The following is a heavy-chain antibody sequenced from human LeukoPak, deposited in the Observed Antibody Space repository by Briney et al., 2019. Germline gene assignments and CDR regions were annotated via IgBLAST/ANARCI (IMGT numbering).Heavy chain of an antibody. D-gene: IGHD3-10*01. J-gene: IGHJ5*02. CDR1: GYGFSNYW. Sequence: GESLRISCKASGYGFSNYWIGWVRQLPGKGPEWVGFIYPADSSTRYSPSFQGQVTISADKSISTAYLQWSSLKASDIAMYYCARRYYHTTEFDPWGQGTLVTVSS. V-gene: IGHV5-51*01. CDR2: IYPADSST. CDR3: ARRYYHTTEFDP.